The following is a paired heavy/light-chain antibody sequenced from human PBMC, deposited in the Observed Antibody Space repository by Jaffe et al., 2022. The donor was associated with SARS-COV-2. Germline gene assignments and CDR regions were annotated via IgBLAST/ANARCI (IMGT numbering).Light chain of an antibody. CDR1: SSNIGANYE. CDR2: GNT. Sequence: QSVLTQPPSVSGAPGQRVTISCAGGSSNIGANYEVHWYQQLPGTAPKLLIYGNTNRPSGIPDRFSGSKSGTSASLAISGLQAEDEADYYCQSYDSRLSASVFGGGTKLTVL. CDR3: QSYDSRLSASV. V-gene: IGLV1-40*01. J-gene: IGLJ3*02.
Heavy chain of an antibody. Sequence: QVQLVQSGSELKKPGASVKVSCKASGYDFTKYPMNWVRQAPGEGPEWMGWINTHAGTPTYAPGFTGRFVFSLDTSVNTAYLQITGLKAEDTAVYYCARVLNLRTSAWVGLGYWGQGALVTVSS. D-gene: IGHD1-1*01. J-gene: IGHJ4*02. CDR1: GYDFTKYP. CDR3: ARVLNLRTSAWVGLGY. V-gene: IGHV7-4-1*02. CDR2: INTHAGTP.